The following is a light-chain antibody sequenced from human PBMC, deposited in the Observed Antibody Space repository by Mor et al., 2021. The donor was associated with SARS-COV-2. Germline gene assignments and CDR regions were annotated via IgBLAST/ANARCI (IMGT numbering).Light chain of an antibody. CDR3: QQSHSLPFT. V-gene: IGKV1-39*01. Sequence: LIYAASSLQSGVPSRFSGSGSGTDFTLTINSLQPEDFATYYCQQSHSLPFTFGPGTEV. CDR2: AAS. J-gene: IGKJ3*01.